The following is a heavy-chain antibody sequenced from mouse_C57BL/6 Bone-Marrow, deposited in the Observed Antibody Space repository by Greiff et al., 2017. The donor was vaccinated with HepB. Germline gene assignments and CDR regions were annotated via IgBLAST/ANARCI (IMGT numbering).Heavy chain of an antibody. J-gene: IGHJ1*03. CDR1: GFTFSDYY. D-gene: IGHD4-1*01. Sequence: EVKLVESGGGLVQPGGSLKLSCAASGFTFSDYYMYWVRQTPEKRLEWVAYISNGGGSTYYPDTVKGRFTISRDNAKNTLYLQMSRLKSEDTAMYYCASRTGMYWYFDVWGTGTTVTVSS. V-gene: IGHV5-12*01. CDR2: ISNGGGST. CDR3: ASRTGMYWYFDV.